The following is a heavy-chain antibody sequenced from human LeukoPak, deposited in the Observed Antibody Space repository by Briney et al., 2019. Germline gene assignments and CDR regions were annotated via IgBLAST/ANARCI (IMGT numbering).Heavy chain of an antibody. V-gene: IGHV4-31*03. CDR2: IYNSGGA. CDR1: GDSISSGGHY. Sequence: SETLSLTCIVSGDSISSGGHYWDWIRQRPGKGLEWIGYIYNSGGAIYNPSLKSRVTISGDTSKNQFSLKLTSVTAADTAVYYCARSGGYYDPFDFWGQGTLVTVSS. D-gene: IGHD3-22*01. J-gene: IGHJ4*02. CDR3: ARSGGYYDPFDF.